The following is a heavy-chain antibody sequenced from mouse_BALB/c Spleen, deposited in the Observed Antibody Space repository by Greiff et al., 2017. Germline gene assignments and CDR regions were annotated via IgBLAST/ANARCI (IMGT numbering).Heavy chain of an antibody. CDR3: ARGYGNSLDY. CDR2: ISSGSSTI. J-gene: IGHJ2*01. D-gene: IGHD2-1*01. CDR1: GFTFSSFG. V-gene: IGHV5-17*02. Sequence: EVKLVESGGGLVQPGGSRKLSCAASGFTFSSFGMHWVRQAPEKGLEWVAYISSGSSTIYYADTVKGRFTISRDNPKNTLFLQMTSLRSEDTAMYYCARGYGNSLDYWGQGTTLTVSS.